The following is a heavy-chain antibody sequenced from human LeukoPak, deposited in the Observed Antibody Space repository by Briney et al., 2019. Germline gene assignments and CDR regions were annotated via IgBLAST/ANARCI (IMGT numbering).Heavy chain of an antibody. D-gene: IGHD1-26*01. J-gene: IGHJ4*02. CDR3: ARAPSGSYSH. CDR2: ISSNGGST. CDR1: GFTFSSYA. V-gene: IGHV3-64*01. Sequence: PGGSLRLSCAASGFTFSSYAMHWVRQAPGKGLEYVSAISSNGGSTYYANSVKGRFTISRDNSKNTLYLQMGSLRAEDMAVYYCARAPSGSYSHWGQGTLVTVSS.